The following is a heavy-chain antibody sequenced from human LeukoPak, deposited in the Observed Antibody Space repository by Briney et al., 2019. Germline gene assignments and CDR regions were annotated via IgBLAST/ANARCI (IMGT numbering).Heavy chain of an antibody. V-gene: IGHV4-4*02. CDR1: GGSISSSNW. CDR2: IYHSGST. Sequence: SETLSLTCAVSGGSISSSNWWSWVRQPPGKGLEWIGEIYHSGSTNYNPSLKSRVTISIDKSKNQFSLKLSSVTAADTAVYYCAREHSSGAPLDYWGQGTLVTVSS. CDR3: AREHSSGAPLDY. D-gene: IGHD6-19*01. J-gene: IGHJ4*02.